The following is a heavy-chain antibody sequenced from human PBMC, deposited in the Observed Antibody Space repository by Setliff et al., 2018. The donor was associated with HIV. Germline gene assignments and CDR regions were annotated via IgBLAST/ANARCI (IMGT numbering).Heavy chain of an antibody. J-gene: IGHJ3*02. CDR1: GYAFTTYD. Sequence: ASVKVSCKASGYAFTTYDINWVRQATGQGLEWMGWMNPKTGNTVYEQNFQGRVTMTRDTSIDTAYMELSSLRSEDTAVYYCARDRWFGENDAFDIWGQGTMVTVSS. CDR2: MNPKTGNT. V-gene: IGHV1-8*01. D-gene: IGHD3-10*01. CDR3: ARDRWFGENDAFDI.